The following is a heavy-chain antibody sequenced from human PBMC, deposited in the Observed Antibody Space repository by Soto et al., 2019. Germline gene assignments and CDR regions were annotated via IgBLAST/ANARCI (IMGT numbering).Heavy chain of an antibody. D-gene: IGHD1-26*01. CDR1: GFTFSDYY. V-gene: IGHV3-11*01. CDR3: ARDRGGSYGRYYYYGMDV. J-gene: IGHJ6*02. Sequence: GVSLRLSCAASGFTFSDYYMSWIRQAPGKGLEWVSYISSSGSTIYYADSVKGRFTISRDNAKNSLYLQMNSLRAEDTAVYYCARDRGGSYGRYYYYGMDVWGQGTTVTVSS. CDR2: ISSSGSTI.